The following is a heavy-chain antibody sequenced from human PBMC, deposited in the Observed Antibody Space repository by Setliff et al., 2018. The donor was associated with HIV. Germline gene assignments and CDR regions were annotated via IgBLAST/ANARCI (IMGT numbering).Heavy chain of an antibody. CDR3: ARVRLTMIMMVDYFDQ. CDR2: ISHSGRT. D-gene: IGHD3-22*01. J-gene: IGHJ4*02. Sequence: PSETLSLTCAVYVGSFSGYYWSWIRQPPGKGLEWIGEISHSGRTNYNPSLKSRVTLSADTSKNQLSLSLTSVTAADTAVYYCARVRLTMIMMVDYFDQWGQGTLVTVSS. CDR1: VGSFSGYY. V-gene: IGHV4-34*01.